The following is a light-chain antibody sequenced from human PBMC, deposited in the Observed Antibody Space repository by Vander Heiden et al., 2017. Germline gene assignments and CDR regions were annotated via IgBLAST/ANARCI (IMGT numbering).Light chain of an antibody. CDR2: DAL. CDR3: QQYDNLPLT. Sequence: EIQMTQSPSSLSASVGDRVTITCQASQDISNYLNWFQQKPGKAPKLLINDALTLETGVPSRFSGSGSGTDFTFTISSLQPDDIATYYCQQYDNLPLTFGGGTKVEIK. V-gene: IGKV1-33*01. J-gene: IGKJ4*01. CDR1: QDISNY.